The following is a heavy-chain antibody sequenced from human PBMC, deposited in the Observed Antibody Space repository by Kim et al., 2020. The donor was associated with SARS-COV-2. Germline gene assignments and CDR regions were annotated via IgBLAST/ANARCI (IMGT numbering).Heavy chain of an antibody. D-gene: IGHD3-16*02. Sequence: SETLSLTCTASGGSITSFHWTWIRQVPGKGLEWIGYIDFSGNTDYNPSLMSRVTISLDPSKNQFALKLHSVTAADTAVYYCARDIVAPGPHGRNLYYGLDVWGQGTTVTVSS. CDR2: IDFSGNT. V-gene: IGHV4-59*13. J-gene: IGHJ6*02. CDR3: ARDIVAPGPHGRNLYYGLDV. CDR1: GGSITSFH.